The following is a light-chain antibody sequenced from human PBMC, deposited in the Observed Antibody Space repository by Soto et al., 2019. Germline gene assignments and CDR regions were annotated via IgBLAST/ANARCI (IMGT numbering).Light chain of an antibody. CDR3: HQTYANPWT. CDR2: AAS. J-gene: IGKJ1*01. Sequence: DIQMTQSPSSLSASVGDRVSITCRASQSFSTYLNWYQQKPGMAPKVLIYAASRLQSGVPSRFSGSGSGTDFTLTISSLQPEDFATYYCHQTYANPWTFGHGTKVEIK. V-gene: IGKV1-39*01. CDR1: QSFSTY.